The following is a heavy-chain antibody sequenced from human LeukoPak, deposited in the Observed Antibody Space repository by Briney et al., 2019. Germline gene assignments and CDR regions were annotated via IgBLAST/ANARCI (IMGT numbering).Heavy chain of an antibody. CDR2: ISYDGSNK. J-gene: IGHJ4*02. CDR3: ANLIAAALDY. CDR1: GFTFSSYA. V-gene: IGHV3-30-3*01. Sequence: GGSLRLSCAASGFTFSSYAMHWVRQAPGKGLEWVAVISYDGSNKYYADSVKGRFTISRDNSKNTLYLQMNSLRAEDTAVYYCANLIAAALDYWGQGTLVTVSS. D-gene: IGHD6-13*01.